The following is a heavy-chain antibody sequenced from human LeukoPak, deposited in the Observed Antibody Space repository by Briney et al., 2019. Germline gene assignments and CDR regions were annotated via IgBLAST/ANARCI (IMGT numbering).Heavy chain of an antibody. V-gene: IGHV1-18*04. Sequence: VASVKVSCKASGYTFTGYYMHWVRQAPGQGLEWMGWISAYNGNTNYAQKVQGRVTMTTDTSTSTAYMELRSLRSDDTAVYYCARGGLYYYDSSAYYHSDYWGQGTLVTVSS. CDR1: GYTFTGYY. CDR2: ISAYNGNT. J-gene: IGHJ4*02. D-gene: IGHD3-22*01. CDR3: ARGGLYYYDSSAYYHSDY.